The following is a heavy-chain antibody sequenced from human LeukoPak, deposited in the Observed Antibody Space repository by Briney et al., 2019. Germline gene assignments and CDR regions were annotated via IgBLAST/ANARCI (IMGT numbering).Heavy chain of an antibody. CDR2: SLFDGNIN. CDR3: ARTAHFYSNGFDI. D-gene: IGHD4-11*01. J-gene: IGHJ3*02. Sequence: GGSLRLSCTASVCTFSIYTMQWVRQAPCKGLEWMALSLFDGNINYYAASVKGRFTISRDNSKNTLYLQMNSLRPEDTAMYYCARTAHFYSNGFDIWGQGTMVTVSS. V-gene: IGHV3-30-3*01. CDR1: VCTFSIYT.